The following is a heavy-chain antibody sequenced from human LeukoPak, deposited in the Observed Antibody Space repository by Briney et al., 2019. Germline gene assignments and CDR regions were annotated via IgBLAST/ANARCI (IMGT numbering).Heavy chain of an antibody. CDR3: ARVEGYCSSTSCRPNYFDL. D-gene: IGHD2-2*01. J-gene: IGHJ2*01. CDR2: IKQDGSEK. Sequence: GGSLRLSCAASGFTFSSYWRSWVRQAPGKGLEWVANIKQDGSEKYYVDSVKGRFTISGDNAKNSLYLQMNSLRAEDTAVYYCARVEGYCSSTSCRPNYFDLWGRGTLVTVSS. CDR1: GFTFSSYW. V-gene: IGHV3-7*01.